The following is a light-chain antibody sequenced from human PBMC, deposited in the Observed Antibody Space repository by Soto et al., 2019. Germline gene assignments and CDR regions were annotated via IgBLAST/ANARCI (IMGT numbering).Light chain of an antibody. Sequence: IILTQSPATLSLSPWETATLSCRANQLISNYLAWYQQKPGQAPSLLIYGASRRATGIPDRFSGSGSGTDFTLTISRLEPEDFAVYYCQQYDSSPITFGQGTRLEIK. V-gene: IGKV3-20*01. CDR1: QLISNY. CDR2: GAS. J-gene: IGKJ5*01. CDR3: QQYDSSPIT.